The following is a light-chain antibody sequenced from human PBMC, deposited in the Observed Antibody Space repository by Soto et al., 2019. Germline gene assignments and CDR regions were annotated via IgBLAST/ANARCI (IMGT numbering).Light chain of an antibody. CDR1: SSEVGSYNL. CDR2: EVS. CDR3: CSYAGSSTPYF. Sequence: QSALTQPASVSGSPGQSITISCTGTSSEVGSYNLVSWYQQHPGKAPKLMIYEVSQRPSGVSNRFSGSKSGNTASLTISGLQAEDEADYYCCSYAGSSTPYFFGTGTKLTVL. J-gene: IGLJ1*01. V-gene: IGLV2-23*02.